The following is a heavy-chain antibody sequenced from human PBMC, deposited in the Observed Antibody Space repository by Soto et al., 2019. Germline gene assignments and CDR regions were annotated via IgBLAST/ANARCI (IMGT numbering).Heavy chain of an antibody. Sequence: EVQLLESGGGLVQPGGSLRLSCAASGFTFSSYAMTWVRQAPGKGLEWVSAISGSGNTSYYADSVKGRFTISRDSSKKMLYLQMHSLRPEDTAVYYCAKDRGRTWYEDYWGQGTLVTVS. CDR3: AKDRGRTWYEDY. CDR1: GFTFSSYA. CDR2: ISGSGNTS. J-gene: IGHJ4*02. V-gene: IGHV3-23*01. D-gene: IGHD6-13*01.